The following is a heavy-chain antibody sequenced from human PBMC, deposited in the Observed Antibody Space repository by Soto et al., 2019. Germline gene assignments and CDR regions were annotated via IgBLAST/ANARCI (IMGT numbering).Heavy chain of an antibody. CDR2: IYYSGST. CDR3: ARFSTVTTRGGSDRQYYFDY. D-gene: IGHD4-17*01. Sequence: SETLSLTCTVSGGSISSSSYYWGWIRQPPGKGLEWIGSIYYSGSTYYNPSLKSRVTISVDTSKNQFSLKLSSVTAADTAVYYCARFSTVTTRGGSDRQYYFDYWGQGTLVTVSS. J-gene: IGHJ4*02. CDR1: GGSISSSSYY. V-gene: IGHV4-39*01.